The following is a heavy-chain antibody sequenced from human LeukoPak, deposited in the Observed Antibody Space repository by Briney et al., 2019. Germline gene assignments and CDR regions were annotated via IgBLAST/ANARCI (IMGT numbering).Heavy chain of an antibody. V-gene: IGHV3-66*01. CDR3: ARDRRGFGYYDSSGYSGNDAFDI. Sequence: TGGSLRLSCAASGFTVSSNYMSWVRQAPGKGLEWVSVIYSGGSTYYADSVKGRFTISRDNSKNTLYLQMNSLRAEDTAVYYCARDRRGFGYYDSSGYSGNDAFDIWGQGTMVTVSS. CDR1: GFTVSSNY. CDR2: IYSGGST. D-gene: IGHD3-22*01. J-gene: IGHJ3*02.